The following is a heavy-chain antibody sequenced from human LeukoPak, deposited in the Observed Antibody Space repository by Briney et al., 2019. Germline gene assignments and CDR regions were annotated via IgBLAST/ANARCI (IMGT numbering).Heavy chain of an antibody. CDR3: AKRIQSAMATGY. CDR2: INGSGGST. CDR1: GFTVSSNY. J-gene: IGHJ4*02. D-gene: IGHD5-18*01. Sequence: GGTLRLSCAASGFTVSSNYMSWVRQAPGKGLEWVSDINGSGGSTYYADSVKGRFTISRDNSKNTLYLQMNSLRAEDTAVYYCAKRIQSAMATGYWGQGTLVTVSS. V-gene: IGHV3-23*01.